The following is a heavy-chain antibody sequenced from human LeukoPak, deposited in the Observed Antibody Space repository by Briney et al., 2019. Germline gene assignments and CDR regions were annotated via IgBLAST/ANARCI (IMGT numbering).Heavy chain of an antibody. V-gene: IGHV1-69*13. Sequence: SVKVSCKASGGTFISYAISWVRQAPGQGLEWMGGIIPIFGTANYAQKFQGRVTITADESTSTAYMELSSLRSEDTAVYYCASAWELLYGFDYGAQGTLLPFSS. CDR2: IIPIFGTA. J-gene: IGHJ4*02. CDR1: GGTFISYA. D-gene: IGHD1-26*01. CDR3: ASAWELLYGFDY.